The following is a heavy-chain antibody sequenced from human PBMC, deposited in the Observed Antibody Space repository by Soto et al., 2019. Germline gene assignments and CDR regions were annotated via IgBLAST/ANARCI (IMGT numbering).Heavy chain of an antibody. CDR2: INGDGSIT. D-gene: IGHD1-26*01. CDR1: GFIFSGHW. CDR3: ARVLRGRGSSTFDF. J-gene: IGHJ4*02. Sequence: EVQLVESGGGLVHPGGSLRLSCAASGFIFSGHWMHWVRQVPGKGLLWVARINGDGSITTSTDSVGGRFTISRDNAKNTLHLQMNNLRPEDTGLYYCARVLRGRGSSTFDFWGQGTLGTVSS. V-gene: IGHV3-74*03.